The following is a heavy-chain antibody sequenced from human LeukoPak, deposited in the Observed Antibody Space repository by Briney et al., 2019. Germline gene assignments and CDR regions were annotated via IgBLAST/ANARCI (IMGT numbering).Heavy chain of an antibody. V-gene: IGHV3-30*09. Sequence: GGSLRLSCAASGFTFNRYAIHCVRQAPGKGLEWVAFISYDGSNKYFADSVKGRFAISRDNSKNTVYLQMDSLRAEDTAVYYCARDRNLDSWGQGTLVTVSS. CDR1: GFTFNRYA. CDR2: ISYDGSNK. J-gene: IGHJ4*02. CDR3: ARDRNLDS.